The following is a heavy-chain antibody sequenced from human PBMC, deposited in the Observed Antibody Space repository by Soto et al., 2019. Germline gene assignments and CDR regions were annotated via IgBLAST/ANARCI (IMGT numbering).Heavy chain of an antibody. CDR1: GFTVSSNY. D-gene: IGHD3-16*02. V-gene: IGHV3-53*01. CDR3: ARGALRLGDLSFVY. J-gene: IGHJ4*02. CDR2: IYSGGST. Sequence: PGGSLRLSCAASGFTVSSNYMSWVRQAPGKGLEWVSVIYSGGSTYYADSVKGRFTISRDNSKNTLYFKMNSLRAEDTAVYYCARGALRLGDLSFVYWGQGPLVTVPS.